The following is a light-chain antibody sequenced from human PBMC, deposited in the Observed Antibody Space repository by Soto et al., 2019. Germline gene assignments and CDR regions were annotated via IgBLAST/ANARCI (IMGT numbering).Light chain of an antibody. J-gene: IGKJ1*01. CDR2: GAS. Sequence: IVMTQSPATLSVSPGERATLSCRASQSIDNRLAWYQQRPGQAPRLLIYGASTRATGIPARFSGSGSGTEFNLTISGLQSEDCGVYYCQQYKNWRTFGQGANVETK. V-gene: IGKV3-15*01. CDR1: QSIDNR. CDR3: QQYKNWRT.